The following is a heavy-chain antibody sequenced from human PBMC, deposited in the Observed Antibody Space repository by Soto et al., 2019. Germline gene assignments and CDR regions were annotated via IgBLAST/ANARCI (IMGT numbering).Heavy chain of an antibody. V-gene: IGHV1-18*01. D-gene: IGHD3-3*02. J-gene: IGHJ3*01. CDR1: GYIFSSFY. CDR3: ARDIFGHVDAFDL. CDR2: TSGYSGNS. Sequence: ASVKVSCKASGYIFSSFYINWVRQAPGQGLEWMGWTSGYSGNSKYAQKFQGRVTMTTDTSTNTGYMEMRSLTSDATAVYYCARDIFGHVDAFDLWGQGTMVTVSS.